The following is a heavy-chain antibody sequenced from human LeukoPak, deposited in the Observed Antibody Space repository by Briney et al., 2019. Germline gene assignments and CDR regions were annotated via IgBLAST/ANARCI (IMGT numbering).Heavy chain of an antibody. CDR3: ARDRTYYDSSGYYGYYYYMDV. Sequence: SGGSLRLSCAASGFTFSSYWMSWVRQAPGKGLEWVANIKQDGSEKYYVDSVKGRFTISRDNAKNSLYLQLNSLRAEDTAVYYCARDRTYYDSSGYYGYYYYMDVWGKGTTVTVSS. CDR1: GFTFSSYW. V-gene: IGHV3-7*01. D-gene: IGHD3-22*01. J-gene: IGHJ6*03. CDR2: IKQDGSEK.